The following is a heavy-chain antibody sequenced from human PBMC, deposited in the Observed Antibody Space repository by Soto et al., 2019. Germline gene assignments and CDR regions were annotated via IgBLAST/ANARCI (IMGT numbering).Heavy chain of an antibody. CDR2: IIPILGIA. V-gene: IGHV1-69*04. Sequence: SVKVSCKASGGTFSSYTISWVRQAPGQGLEWMGRIIPILGIANYAQKFQGRVTITADKSTSTAYMELSSLRSEDTAVYYCARDLAALRDYYYYMDVWGRGTTVTVSS. D-gene: IGHD6-6*01. J-gene: IGHJ6*03. CDR3: ARDLAALRDYYYYMDV. CDR1: GGTFSSYT.